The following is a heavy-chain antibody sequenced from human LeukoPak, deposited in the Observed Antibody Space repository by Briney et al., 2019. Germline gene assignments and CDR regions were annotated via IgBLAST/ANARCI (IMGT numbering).Heavy chain of an antibody. D-gene: IGHD1-26*01. Sequence: PGGSLRLSCAASGFTFSSNYMSWVRQAPGKGLEWVSVIYSGGSTYYADSVKGRFTISRDNSKNTLYLQMNSLRAEDTAVYYCARDKGPERGSYSDYWGQGTLVTVSS. J-gene: IGHJ4*02. CDR1: GFTFSSNY. V-gene: IGHV3-53*01. CDR3: ARDKGPERGSYSDY. CDR2: IYSGGST.